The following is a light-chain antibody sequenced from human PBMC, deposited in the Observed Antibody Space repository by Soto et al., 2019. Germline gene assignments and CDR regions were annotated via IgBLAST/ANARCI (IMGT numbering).Light chain of an antibody. CDR2: GAS. CDR1: QSISGY. V-gene: IGKV3-20*01. CDR3: QQYGSSPLT. Sequence: EIIMTQSPATLSVSPGERVTLSCRASQSISGYLAWYQQKPGQAPRLLIYGASSRATGIPDRFSGSGSGTDFTLTISRLEPEDFAVYYCQQYGSSPLTFGGGTKVDIK. J-gene: IGKJ4*01.